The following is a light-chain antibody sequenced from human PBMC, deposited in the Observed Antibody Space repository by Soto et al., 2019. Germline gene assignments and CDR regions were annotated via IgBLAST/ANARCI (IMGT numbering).Light chain of an antibody. V-gene: IGKV3-20*01. CDR3: QQYGNPPPT. J-gene: IGKJ1*01. Sequence: EVVLTQSPDTLSLSPGETATLSCRASQSVSRSYLAWYQQKAGQAPRLLIYGASSRATGIPDRFNGSASGTDFTLTINRLEPEDIAVYHCQQYGNPPPTFGPGTKVDIK. CDR1: QSVSRSY. CDR2: GAS.